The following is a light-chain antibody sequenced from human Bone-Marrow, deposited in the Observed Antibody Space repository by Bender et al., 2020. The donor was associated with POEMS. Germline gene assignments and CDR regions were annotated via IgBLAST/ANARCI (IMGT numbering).Light chain of an antibody. CDR3: SSYAGSNTLL. CDR1: SSNTGSGYD. Sequence: QSVLTQPPSVSGAPGQRVTISCTGSSSNTGSGYDINWYQHLPGTAPKLLIYGYNNRPSGVSNRFSGSKSGNTASLAITGLQAEDEGDYYCSSYAGSNTLLFGGGTKLTVL. CDR2: GYN. J-gene: IGLJ3*02. V-gene: IGLV1-40*01.